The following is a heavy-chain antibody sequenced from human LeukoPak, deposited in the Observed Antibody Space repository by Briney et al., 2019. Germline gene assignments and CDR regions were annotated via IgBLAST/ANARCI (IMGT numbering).Heavy chain of an antibody. Sequence: GGSLRLSCAASGFSVSAYWMSWVRQAPGKGLEYVSAISSNGGSTYYANSVKGRFTISRDNSKNTLYLQMGSLRAEDMAVYYCARGVYCSSTSCFREVFRYYYYYMDVWGKGTTVTVSS. CDR3: ARGVYCSSTSCFREVFRYYYYYMDV. V-gene: IGHV3-64*01. CDR1: GFSVSAYW. D-gene: IGHD2-2*01. J-gene: IGHJ6*03. CDR2: ISSNGGST.